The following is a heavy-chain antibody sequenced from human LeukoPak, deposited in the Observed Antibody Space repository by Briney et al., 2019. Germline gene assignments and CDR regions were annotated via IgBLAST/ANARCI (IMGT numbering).Heavy chain of an antibody. J-gene: IGHJ4*02. CDR1: GGSISSYY. CDR3: ARVADSSGYYYYLDY. CDR2: IYYSGST. D-gene: IGHD3-22*01. Sequence: SETLSLTCTVSGGSISSYYWSWIRQPPGKGLEWIGYIYYSGSTNYNTSLRSRVTISVDTSKNQSSLRLTSVTAADTAVYYCARVADSSGYYYYLDYWGQGALVTVSS. V-gene: IGHV4-59*01.